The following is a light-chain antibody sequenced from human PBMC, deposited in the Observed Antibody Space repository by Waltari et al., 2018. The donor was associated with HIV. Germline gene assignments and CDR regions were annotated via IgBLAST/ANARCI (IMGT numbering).Light chain of an antibody. Sequence: SSDLTQDPSVSVALGQTVRITCRGDSLRSYYAAWYQQKSGQAPVVVFFGRNNRPSGIPDRFSGSSSGNTASLTITGAQAEDEADYYCHSRDSSGYHVVFGGGTKVTVL. CDR1: SLRSYY. J-gene: IGLJ2*01. V-gene: IGLV3-19*01. CDR2: GRN. CDR3: HSRDSSGYHVV.